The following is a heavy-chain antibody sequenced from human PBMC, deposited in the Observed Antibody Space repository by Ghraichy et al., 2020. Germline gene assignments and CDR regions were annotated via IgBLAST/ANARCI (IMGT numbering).Heavy chain of an antibody. Sequence: GGSLRLSCAASGFTLSDYSINWVRQAPGKGLEWISYITSSGKFISYADSVRGRFTVSRDNARNALYLQMNSLRGEDTAVYYCARASAVVRFYYYAALDVWGQGTTVTFSS. V-gene: IGHV3-48*01. CDR1: GFTLSDYS. CDR2: ITSSGKFI. J-gene: IGHJ6*02. D-gene: IGHD4-23*01. CDR3: ARASAVVRFYYYAALDV.